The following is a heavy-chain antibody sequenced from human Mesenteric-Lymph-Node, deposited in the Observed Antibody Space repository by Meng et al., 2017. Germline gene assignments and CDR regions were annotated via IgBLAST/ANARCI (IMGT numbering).Heavy chain of an antibody. J-gene: IGHJ4*02. Sequence: EVQLLDSGGGLVQPGGSLRPSCAASGFTLSCYGMCWGRQAPGKGLEWVSTISSSGGSTYYADSVKGRFTISRDNSKNTLYLQMNSLRAEDTAVYYCAKPPADGYNYVDYWGQGTLVTVSS. V-gene: IGHV3-23*01. CDR2: ISSSGGST. D-gene: IGHD5-24*01. CDR3: AKPPADGYNYVDY. CDR1: GFTLSCYG.